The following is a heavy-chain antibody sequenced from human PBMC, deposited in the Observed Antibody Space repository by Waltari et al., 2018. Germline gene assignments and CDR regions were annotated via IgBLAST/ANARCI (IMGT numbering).Heavy chain of an antibody. Sequence: QVQLQVSGPGLVTPSETLSLTCTVSGGSIDSTYNYWGWIRQPPGKGLEWIGSHYYSGSTHYNPSLKSRVTISVDTSKNQFSLKLTSVTAADTAVYYCVQLPGYWGQGILVTVSS. V-gene: IGHV4-39*01. CDR2: HYYSGST. CDR3: VQLPGY. J-gene: IGHJ4*02. CDR1: GGSIDSTYNY. D-gene: IGHD2-15*01.